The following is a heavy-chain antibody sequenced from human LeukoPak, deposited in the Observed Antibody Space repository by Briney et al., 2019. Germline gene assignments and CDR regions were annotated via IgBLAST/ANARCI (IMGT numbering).Heavy chain of an antibody. J-gene: IGHJ4*02. V-gene: IGHV4-61*02. CDR2: IYTSGST. CDR3: ASQYYDYVWGSSYYFDY. Sequence: SETLSLTCTVSGGSISSGSYYWSWIRQPAGKGLEWIGRIYTSGSTNYNPSLKSRVTISVDTSKNQFSLKLSSVTAADTAVYYCASQYYDYVWGSSYYFDYWGQGTLVTVSS. CDR1: GGSISSGSYY. D-gene: IGHD3-16*01.